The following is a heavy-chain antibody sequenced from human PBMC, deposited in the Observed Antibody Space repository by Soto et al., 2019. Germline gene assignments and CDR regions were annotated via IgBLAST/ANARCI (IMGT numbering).Heavy chain of an antibody. J-gene: IGHJ4*02. Sequence: ASVKVSCKASGYTFTGYYMHWVRQAPGQGLEWMGWINPNSGGTNYAQKFQGRVTMTRDTSISTAYMELSRLRSDDTAVYYCARVDDCVWGSYPEFDYWGQGTLVTVSS. V-gene: IGHV1-2*02. CDR3: ARVDDCVWGSYPEFDY. D-gene: IGHD3-16*01. CDR1: GYTFTGYY. CDR2: INPNSGGT.